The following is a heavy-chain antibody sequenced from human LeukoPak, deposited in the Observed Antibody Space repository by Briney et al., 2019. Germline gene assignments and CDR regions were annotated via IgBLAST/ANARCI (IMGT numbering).Heavy chain of an antibody. V-gene: IGHV4-34*01. J-gene: IGHJ4*02. CDR2: INHSGST. D-gene: IGHD1-26*01. Sequence: SETLSLTCAVYGGSFSGYYWSWIRQPPGKGLEWIGEINHSGSTNYNPSLKSRVTISVDTSKNQFSLKLSSVTAADTAVYCCARGGRQGDYWGQGTLVTVST. CDR3: ARGGRQGDY. CDR1: GGSFSGYY.